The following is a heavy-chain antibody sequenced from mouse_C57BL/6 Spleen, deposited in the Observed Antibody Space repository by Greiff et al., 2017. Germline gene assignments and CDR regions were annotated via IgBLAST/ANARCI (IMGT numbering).Heavy chain of an antibody. D-gene: IGHD4-1*01. V-gene: IGHV1-9*01. CDR3: ARKTSSNLHWYFDV. CDR2: ILPGSGST. Sequence: LQQSGTSEKLSCKATGYTFTGYWIEWVKQRPGHGLEWIGEILPGSGSTNYNEKFKGKATFTADTSSNTAYMQLSSLTTEDSAIYYCARKTSSNLHWYFDVWGTGTTVTVSS. J-gene: IGHJ1*03. CDR1: GYTFTGYW.